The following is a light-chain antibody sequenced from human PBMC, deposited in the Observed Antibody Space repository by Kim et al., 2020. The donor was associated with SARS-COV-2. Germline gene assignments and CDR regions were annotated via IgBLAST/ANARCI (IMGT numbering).Light chain of an antibody. V-gene: IGKV4-1*01. CDR2: WAS. J-gene: IGKJ1*01. CDR3: QQYYAIPWT. Sequence: DIVMTQSPDSLAVSLGERATITCKSSQSVLHSANNNLAWYQQKPGQPPKLLIYWASTRASGVPDRISGSGSGTDFTLTITSLQAEDVALYYCQQYYAIPWTFGQGTKVDIK. CDR1: QSVLHSANNN.